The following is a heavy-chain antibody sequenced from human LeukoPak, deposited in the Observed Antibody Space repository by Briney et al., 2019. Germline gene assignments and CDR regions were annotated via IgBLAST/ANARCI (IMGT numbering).Heavy chain of an antibody. V-gene: IGHV3-74*01. Sequence: PGGSLRLSCAASGFAFSAYWTHWVRQAPGKGPEWVSRINEDATTITYADSVKGRFIISRDNSKKSLHLQMNNLRAEDTAVYYCVRDLILVWTPGDDFDFWGQGTLVIVSS. D-gene: IGHD3-16*01. CDR3: VRDLILVWTPGDDFDF. CDR1: GFAFSAYW. CDR2: INEDATTI. J-gene: IGHJ4*02.